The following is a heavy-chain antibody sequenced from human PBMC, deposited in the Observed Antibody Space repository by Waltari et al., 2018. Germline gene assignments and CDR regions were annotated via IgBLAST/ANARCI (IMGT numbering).Heavy chain of an antibody. CDR3: ARGGPAIFGVLITKRFDY. J-gene: IGHJ4*02. Sequence: QVQLVQSGAEVKKPGASVKVSCKASGYTFTDYYMHWVRQAPGQGLEWMGRINPNSGGTNDTQKFQGRVTMTRETSISTAYMELSRLRSDDTAVYYCARGGPAIFGVLITKRFDYWGQGTLVTVSS. CDR2: INPNSGGT. CDR1: GYTFTDYY. D-gene: IGHD3-3*01. V-gene: IGHV1-2*06.